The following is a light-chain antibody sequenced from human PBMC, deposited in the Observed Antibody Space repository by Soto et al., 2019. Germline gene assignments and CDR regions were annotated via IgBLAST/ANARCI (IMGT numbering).Light chain of an antibody. V-gene: IGLV1-47*01. CDR3: AAWDDSLSGRVV. CDR2: RNN. Sequence: QAVVTQPPSASGTPGQRVTISCSGSSSNIGSNYVYWYQQLPGTAPKLLIYRNNQRPSGVPDRFSGSKSGTLASLAISGLRSEDEADYYCAAWDDSLSGRVVFGGGTKLTVL. J-gene: IGLJ2*01. CDR1: SSNIGSNY.